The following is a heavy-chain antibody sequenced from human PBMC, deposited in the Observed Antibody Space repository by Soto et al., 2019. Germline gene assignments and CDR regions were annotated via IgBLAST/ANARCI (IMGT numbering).Heavy chain of an antibody. J-gene: IGHJ3*01. Sequence: EVQLVESGGGLVQPGGSLRLSCAASGFTFSTYSMNWVRQAPGKGLEWVSYISTTSSTIYYADSVKGRFTISRANARDSLYLQMNSLRDEDSTSLYCARYTVGTHDPYDVWGQGTMVTVSS. D-gene: IGHD6-13*01. V-gene: IGHV3-48*02. CDR2: ISTTSSTI. CDR1: GFTFSTYS. CDR3: ARYTVGTHDPYDV.